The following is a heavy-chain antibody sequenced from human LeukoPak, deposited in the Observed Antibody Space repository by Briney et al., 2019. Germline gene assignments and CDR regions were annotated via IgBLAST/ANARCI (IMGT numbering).Heavy chain of an antibody. CDR2: IGTLADT. CDR3: ARGPVGGWLRNGMDV. Sequence: GGSLRLSCAPSGFSFSSYDMHWVRPITGNGLERVSAIGTLADTYYAGSVKGRFTISRENAKNSLYLQLNSLRAGDTAVYYCARGPVGGWLRNGMDVWGQGTTVTV. V-gene: IGHV3-13*01. CDR1: GFSFSSYD. D-gene: IGHD5-24*01. J-gene: IGHJ6*02.